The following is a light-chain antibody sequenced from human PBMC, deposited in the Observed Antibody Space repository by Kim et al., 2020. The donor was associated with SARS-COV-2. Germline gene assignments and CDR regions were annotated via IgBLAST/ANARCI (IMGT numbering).Light chain of an antibody. CDR2: YDS. CDR3: QVWDSSSDHPV. Sequence: APGKPAGITCGGNNIGSKRVRWYQQKPGQAPVLVIYYDSDRPSGIPERFSGSNSGNTATLTISRVEAGDEADYYCQVWDSSSDHPVFGGGTQLTVL. J-gene: IGLJ3*02. CDR1: NIGSKR. V-gene: IGLV3-21*04.